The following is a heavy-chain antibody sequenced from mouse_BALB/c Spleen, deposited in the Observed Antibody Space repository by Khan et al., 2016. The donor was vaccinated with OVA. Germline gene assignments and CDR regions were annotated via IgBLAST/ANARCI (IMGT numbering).Heavy chain of an antibody. J-gene: IGHJ3*01. CDR1: GYTFTDYV. Sequence: QVQLQQSGPELVKPGASVKMSCKASGYTFTDYVMNWVKQRNGQGLEWIGQIYPGSDSTYYNEKFKGKATLTTDRSSNTAYMQLRNLTSEDSAVYFWAGAGWDVFAYWGQGTLVTVSA. CDR3: AGAGWDVFAY. V-gene: IGHV1-77*01. CDR2: IYPGSDST. D-gene: IGHD4-1*01.